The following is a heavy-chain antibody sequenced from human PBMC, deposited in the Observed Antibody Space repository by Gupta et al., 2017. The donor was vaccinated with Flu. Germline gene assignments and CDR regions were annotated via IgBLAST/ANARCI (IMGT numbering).Heavy chain of an antibody. CDR3: ARESGPDQCSGGDYFDY. J-gene: IGHJ4*02. Sequence: QVQLLDSGPGLVKPSDPLSLTCTVSGGSISRYYWSWTRQPPEKGLEWIGYIYYSGSTNYNPSLRSRVIISVDTSKNQFSLRLSSVTAEDTAFYYCARESGPDQCSGGDYFDYWGQGTLVTVS. CDR1: GGSISRYY. D-gene: IGHD2-15*01. V-gene: IGHV4-59*01. CDR2: IYYSGST.